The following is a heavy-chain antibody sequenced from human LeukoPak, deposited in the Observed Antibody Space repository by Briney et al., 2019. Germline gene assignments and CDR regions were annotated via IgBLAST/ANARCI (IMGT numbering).Heavy chain of an antibody. J-gene: IGHJ3*02. V-gene: IGHV4-31*03. CDR3: ARVVVVPAAIDTPDAFDI. CDR2: IYYSGST. CDR1: GGSISSGDYY. D-gene: IGHD2-2*02. Sequence: SQTLSLTCSVSGGSISSGDYYWSWIRQHPGKGLEWIGYIYYSGSTYYNPSLKSRVTISVDTSKNQFSLKLSSVTAADTAVYYCARVVVVPAAIDTPDAFDIWGQGTMVTVSS.